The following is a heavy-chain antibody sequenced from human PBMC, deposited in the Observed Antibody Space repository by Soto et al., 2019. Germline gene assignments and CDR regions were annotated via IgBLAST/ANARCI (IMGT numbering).Heavy chain of an antibody. CDR3: ASLGMVTATRGY. V-gene: IGHV3-48*03. CDR1: GFTFSSYE. Sequence: PGGSLRLSCAASGFTFSSYEMNWVRQAPGKGLEWVSYISSSGSTIYYADSVKGRFTISRDNAKNSLYLQMNSLRAEDTAVYYCASLGMVTATRGYWGQGTLVTVSS. D-gene: IGHD2-21*02. CDR2: ISSSGSTI. J-gene: IGHJ4*02.